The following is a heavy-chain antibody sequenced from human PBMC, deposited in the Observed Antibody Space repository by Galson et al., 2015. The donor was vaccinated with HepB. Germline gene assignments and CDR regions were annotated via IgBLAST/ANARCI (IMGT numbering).Heavy chain of an antibody. CDR1: GFTFSTYA. V-gene: IGHV3-23*01. J-gene: IGHJ4*02. CDR3: ARDSSVRGSFSY. Sequence: LSLSCAASGFTFSTYAMSWVRQAPGTGLAWVSAISGSGGSTYYADSVKGRFTISRDNSKNTLYLQMNSLRAEDTAVYFCARDSSVRGSFSYWGQGTRVTVSS. CDR2: ISGSGGST. D-gene: IGHD2-2*01.